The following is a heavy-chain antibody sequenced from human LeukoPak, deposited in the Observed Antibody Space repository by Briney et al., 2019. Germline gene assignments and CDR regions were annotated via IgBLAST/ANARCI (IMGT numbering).Heavy chain of an antibody. V-gene: IGHV3-23*01. CDR1: GFTFSSYA. J-gene: IGHJ4*02. CDR3: ARLERRLFSFPPIFDY. Sequence: PGGSLRLSCAASGFTFSSYAMHWVRQAPGKGLEWVSAISGSGGSTYYADSVKGRFTISRDNSKNTLYLQMNSLRAEDTAVYYCARLERRLFSFPPIFDYWGQGTLVTVSS. D-gene: IGHD1-1*01. CDR2: ISGSGGST.